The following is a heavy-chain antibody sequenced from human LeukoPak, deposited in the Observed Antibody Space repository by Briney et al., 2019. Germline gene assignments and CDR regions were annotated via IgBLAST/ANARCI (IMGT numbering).Heavy chain of an antibody. CDR3: ARGTIYSPRGEDF. CDR1: GCTVRSNY. Sequence: PGGSLRLSCAASGCTVRSNYMSWVRQAPGKGLGWVSVIYSGGTTYYADSLKGRFTISRDNSKNTVYLQMNSLTAEDTAVYYCARGTIYSPRGEDFWGQGTLVTVSS. J-gene: IGHJ4*02. D-gene: IGHD5-12*01. V-gene: IGHV3-53*01. CDR2: IYSGGTT.